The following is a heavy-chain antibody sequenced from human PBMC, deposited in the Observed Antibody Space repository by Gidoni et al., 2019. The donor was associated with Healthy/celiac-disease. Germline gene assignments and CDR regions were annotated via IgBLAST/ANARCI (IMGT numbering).Heavy chain of an antibody. D-gene: IGHD6-19*01. Sequence: QVQLVQSGAAVKKPGSSVKVSFKASGGTFSSSAISWVRQAPGQGLEWMGGIIPICGTANYAQKFQGRVTITADESTSTAYMELSSLRSEDTAVYYCASFRLDSSGWYGSGNYWGQGTLVTVSS. CDR2: IIPICGTA. CDR3: ASFRLDSSGWYGSGNY. J-gene: IGHJ4*02. V-gene: IGHV1-69*01. CDR1: GGTFSSSA.